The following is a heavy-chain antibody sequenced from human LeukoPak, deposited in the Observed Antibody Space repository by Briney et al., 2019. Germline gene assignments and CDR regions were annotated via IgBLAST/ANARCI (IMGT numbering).Heavy chain of an antibody. CDR3: ARRQRYSYGSKPGPNWFDP. J-gene: IGHJ5*02. CDR1: GESFSGYY. CDR2: INLSGST. Sequence: SETLSLTCAVYGESFSGYYWSWIRQPPGKGLEWIGDINLSGSTNYNPSLKSRVTISVDTSKNQFSLKLSSVTAADTAVYYCARRQRYSYGSKPGPNWFDPWGQGTLVTVSS. V-gene: IGHV4-34*01. D-gene: IGHD5-18*01.